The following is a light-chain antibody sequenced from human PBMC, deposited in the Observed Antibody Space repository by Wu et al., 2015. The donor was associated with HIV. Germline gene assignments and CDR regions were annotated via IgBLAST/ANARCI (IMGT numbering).Light chain of an antibody. V-gene: IGKV1-5*03. Sequence: DIQMTQPPSTLSASVGDRVTITCRASQSISTWLAWYQQKPGKAPKLLIYKASSLESGVPSRFSGSGSGTEFTLTITGLQPDDFATYHCQQYDSYWTFGQGTKVEIK. CDR3: QQYDSYWT. J-gene: IGKJ1*01. CDR2: KAS. CDR1: QSISTW.